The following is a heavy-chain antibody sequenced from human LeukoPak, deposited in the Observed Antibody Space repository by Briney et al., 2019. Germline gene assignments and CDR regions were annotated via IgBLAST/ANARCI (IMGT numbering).Heavy chain of an antibody. D-gene: IGHD5-18*01. Sequence: PGGSLRLSCVASGFTFSRYGIHWVRQAPGKGLEWVAVISNDGSDTIYGDSVKGRFTVSRENSRNTLYLQMNSLRIEDTSVYYCVKGLIDSPMSLALDYWGQGPLVTVSP. CDR1: GFTFSRYG. CDR2: ISNDGSDT. J-gene: IGHJ4*02. V-gene: IGHV3-30*18. CDR3: VKGLIDSPMSLALDY.